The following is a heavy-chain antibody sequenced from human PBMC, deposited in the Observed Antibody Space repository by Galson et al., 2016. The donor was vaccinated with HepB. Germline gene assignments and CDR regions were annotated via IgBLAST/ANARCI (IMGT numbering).Heavy chain of an antibody. V-gene: IGHV4-34*01. CDR1: GGSFNVHY. J-gene: IGHJ5*02. Sequence: SETLSLTCGVYGGSFNVHYWSWIRQSPGKGLEWIGEINYAGSTKYNPSLKSRVTISVDTSKNQFSLKLRSMTAADTAVYFCAGVVVAATNWFDPWGQGTLVTVSS. CDR3: AGVVVAATNWFDP. D-gene: IGHD2-15*01. CDR2: INYAGST.